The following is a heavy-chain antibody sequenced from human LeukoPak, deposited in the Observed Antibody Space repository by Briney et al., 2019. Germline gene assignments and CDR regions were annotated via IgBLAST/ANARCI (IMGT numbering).Heavy chain of an antibody. Sequence: ASVKVSCKASGGTFSSYAISWVRQAPGQGLEWMGGIIPIFGTANYAQKFQGRVTITADESTSTAYMELSSLRSEDTAVYYCARSPLYYYGSGSYPITTYYYYMDVWGKGTTVTISS. V-gene: IGHV1-69*13. D-gene: IGHD3-10*01. CDR3: ARSPLYYYGSGSYPITTYYYYMDV. CDR2: IIPIFGTA. CDR1: GGTFSSYA. J-gene: IGHJ6*03.